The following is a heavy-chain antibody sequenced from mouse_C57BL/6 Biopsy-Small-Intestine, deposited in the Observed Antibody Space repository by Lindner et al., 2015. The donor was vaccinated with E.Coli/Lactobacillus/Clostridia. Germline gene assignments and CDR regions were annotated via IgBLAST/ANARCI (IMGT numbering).Heavy chain of an antibody. V-gene: IGHV10-3*01. CDR1: GFTFNTYA. CDR3: VRDQGFHYYGSSFYAMDY. J-gene: IGHJ4*01. CDR2: IRSKSSNYAT. D-gene: IGHD1-1*01. Sequence: VQLQESGGGLVQPKGSLKLSCAASGFTFNTYAMHWVRQAPGKGLEWVARIRSKSSNYATYYADSVKDRFTISRDDSQSMLYLQMNNLKTEDTAMYYCVRDQGFHYYGSSFYAMDYWGQGTSVTVSS.